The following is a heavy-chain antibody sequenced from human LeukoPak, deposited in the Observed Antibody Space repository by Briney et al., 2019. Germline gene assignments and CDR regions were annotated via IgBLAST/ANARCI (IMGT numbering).Heavy chain of an antibody. CDR3: ARSNCSSNSCYSKHFDS. CDR1: GFTFSTYA. CDR2: ISYDGSYK. J-gene: IGHJ4*02. V-gene: IGHV3-30-3*01. D-gene: IGHD2-2*01. Sequence: GGSLRLSCAPSGFTFSTYAMLWVRQAPGNGLEWVALISYDGSYKFYADSVKGRFTISRDNSKDTLYLQMDSLRTEDTAVHYCARSNCSSNSCYSKHFDSWGQGTLVTVSS.